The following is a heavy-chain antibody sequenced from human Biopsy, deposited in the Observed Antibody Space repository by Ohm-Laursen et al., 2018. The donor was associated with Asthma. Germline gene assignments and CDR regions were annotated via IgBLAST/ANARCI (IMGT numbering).Heavy chain of an antibody. D-gene: IGHD3-22*01. J-gene: IGHJ4*02. CDR1: GGSISSGGYY. CDR2: IYYSGST. Sequence: TLPLTCTVSGGSISSGGYYWSWIRQHPGKGLEWIGFIYYSGSTYYNPSLKSRVSISIDTSKNQFSLKLSSVTAADTAVYYCARAQDYYDSRGYYRSFDYWGQGTLVTVSS. CDR3: ARAQDYYDSRGYYRSFDY. V-gene: IGHV4-31*03.